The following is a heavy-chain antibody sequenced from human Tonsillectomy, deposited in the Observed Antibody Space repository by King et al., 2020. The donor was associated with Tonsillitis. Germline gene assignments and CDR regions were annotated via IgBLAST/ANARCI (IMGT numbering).Heavy chain of an antibody. CDR2: IFSNDEK. D-gene: IGHD3-10*01. V-gene: IGHV2-26*01. J-gene: IGHJ5*02. CDR1: GFSLNNAIMG. Sequence: TLKESGPVLVKPTETLTLTCTVSGFSLNNAIMGVSWIRQPPGKALEWLAHIFSNDEKSYSTSLKSRLTISKDTSKSHVVLTMTDMDPVDTATYYCARIVGFFPSKRNWFDPWGQGTLVTVSS. CDR3: ARIVGFFPSKRNWFDP.